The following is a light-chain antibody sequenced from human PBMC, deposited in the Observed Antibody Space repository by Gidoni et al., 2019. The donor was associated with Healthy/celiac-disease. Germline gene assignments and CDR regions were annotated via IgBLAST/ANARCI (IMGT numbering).Light chain of an antibody. CDR1: QSSSSW. J-gene: IGKJ2*02. CDR2: KAS. V-gene: IGKV1-5*03. Sequence: DIQITHSPSTLSASLGARVTITCRASQSSSSWLAWYQQKPGKAPKLLIYKASSLESGVPSRFSGSGSGTEFTLTISSLQPDDFATYYCQQYNSYPWTFGQGTKLEIK. CDR3: QQYNSYPWT.